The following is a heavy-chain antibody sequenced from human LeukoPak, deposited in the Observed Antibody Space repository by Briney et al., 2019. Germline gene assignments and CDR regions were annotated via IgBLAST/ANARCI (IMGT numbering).Heavy chain of an antibody. J-gene: IGHJ4*02. D-gene: IGHD3-3*01. CDR2: ISYDGSNK. Sequence: GGTLRLSCAASGFTFSSYAMHWVRQAPGKGLEWVAVISYDGSNKYYADSVKGRFTISRDNSKNTLYLQMNSLRAEDTAVYYCARGLWSGYGPNDYWGQGTLVTVSS. CDR3: ARGLWSGYGPNDY. V-gene: IGHV3-30*04. CDR1: GFTFSSYA.